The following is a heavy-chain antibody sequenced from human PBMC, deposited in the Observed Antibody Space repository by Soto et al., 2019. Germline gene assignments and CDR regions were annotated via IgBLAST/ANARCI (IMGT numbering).Heavy chain of an antibody. CDR3: AKTRGITMIVVVIPRSQIYYFDY. J-gene: IGHJ4*02. CDR2: ISGSGGST. CDR1: GFTFSSYA. V-gene: IGHV3-23*01. Sequence: GGSLRLSCAASGFTFSSYAMSWVRQAPGKGLEWVSAISGSGGSTYYADSVKGRFTISRDNSKNTLYLQMNSLRAEDTAVYYCAKTRGITMIVVVIPRSQIYYFDYWGQGTLVTVSS. D-gene: IGHD3-22*01.